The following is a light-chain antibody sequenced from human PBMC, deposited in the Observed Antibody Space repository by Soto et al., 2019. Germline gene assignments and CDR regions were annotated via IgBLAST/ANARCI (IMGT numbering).Light chain of an antibody. V-gene: IGKV3-15*01. CDR1: QSVSSN. CDR2: GAS. Sequence: ERVMTQSPATLSVSPGERATLSCRASQSVSSNLAWYQQKPGQAPRLLIYGASTRATGIPARFSGSGSGTEFTLTISSLQSEDFAVYYCQHYYSTQYTFGQGTKLEIK. CDR3: QHYYSTQYT. J-gene: IGKJ2*01.